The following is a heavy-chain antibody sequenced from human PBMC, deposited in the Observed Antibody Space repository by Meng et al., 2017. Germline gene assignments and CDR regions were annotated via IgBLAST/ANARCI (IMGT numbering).Heavy chain of an antibody. J-gene: IGHJ5*02. CDR3: AHRLAYSTNYNVGWFDP. V-gene: IGHV2-5*02. Sequence: KAAGPTQVKPTPTLTLTSTFSGFSPTTRGVGVGWIRQPPGKALECLALIYWDNDKRYNPSLKNRLTITKDASRNQVVLTMTNMDPVDTATYFCAHRLAYSTNYNVGWFDPWGQGTLVTVSS. CDR2: IYWDNDK. D-gene: IGHD6-13*01. CDR1: GFSPTTRGVG.